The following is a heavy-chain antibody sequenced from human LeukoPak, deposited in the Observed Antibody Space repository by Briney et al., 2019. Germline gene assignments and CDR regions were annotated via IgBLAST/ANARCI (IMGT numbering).Heavy chain of an antibody. V-gene: IGHV3-7*03. D-gene: IGHD1-26*01. J-gene: IGHJ4*02. Sequence: GGSLRLSCAASGFTFSSYWMSWVRQAPGKGLEWVANIKQDGSEKYYVDSVKGRFTISRDNAKNSLYLQMNSLRAEDTAVYYCVKDSPPRYSGSPPAYWGQGTLVTVSS. CDR3: VKDSPPRYSGSPPAY. CDR1: GFTFSSYW. CDR2: IKQDGSEK.